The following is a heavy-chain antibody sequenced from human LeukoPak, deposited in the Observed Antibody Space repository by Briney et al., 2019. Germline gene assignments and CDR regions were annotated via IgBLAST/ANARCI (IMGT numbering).Heavy chain of an antibody. V-gene: IGHV5-51*01. CDR1: GYSLTSYW. CDR2: IYPGDSDT. J-gene: IGHJ3*02. Sequence: GESLKISCKGSGYSLTSYWIGWVRQMPGKGLEWMGIIYPGDSDTRYSPSFQGQVTISADKSISTAYLQWSSLKASDTAMYYCARLSLWFGEPHAFDIWGQGTMVTVSS. D-gene: IGHD3-10*01. CDR3: ARLSLWFGEPHAFDI.